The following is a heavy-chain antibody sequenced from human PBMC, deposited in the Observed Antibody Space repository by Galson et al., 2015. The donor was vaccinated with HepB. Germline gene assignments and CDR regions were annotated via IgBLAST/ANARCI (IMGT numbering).Heavy chain of an antibody. Sequence: SLRLSCAAPGLTFSDHSMNWVRQAPGKGLEWVSYISKSSSSIYYADSVRGRFTISRDNGQNSLYLQMNSLRAEDTAVYYCARDFRGYRYFDYWGQGTLVTVSS. CDR2: ISKSSSSI. CDR3: ARDFRGYRYFDY. V-gene: IGHV3-48*01. J-gene: IGHJ4*02. D-gene: IGHD3-10*01. CDR1: GLTFSDHS.